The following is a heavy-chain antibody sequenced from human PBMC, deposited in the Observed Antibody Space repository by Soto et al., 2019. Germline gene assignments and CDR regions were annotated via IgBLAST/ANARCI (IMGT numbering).Heavy chain of an antibody. V-gene: IGHV1-18*01. CDR2: ISTYNGNT. Sequence: QVQLVQSGAEVKKPGASVKVSCKASGYTFTTYAISWVRQAPGQGLEWMGRISTYNGNTKYAQKLQGRVTMTTDTSTSTAYMELRSLRSDDTAVYYCARDPQYSTSSHGFASWGQGTLVTVSS. CDR1: GYTFTTYA. CDR3: ARDPQYSTSSHGFAS. J-gene: IGHJ4*02. D-gene: IGHD6-6*01.